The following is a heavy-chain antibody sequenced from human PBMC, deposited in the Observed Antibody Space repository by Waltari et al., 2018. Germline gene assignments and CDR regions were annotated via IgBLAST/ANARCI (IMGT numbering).Heavy chain of an antibody. CDR2: ISWDSGKI. Sequence: EVQLVESGGGLVQPGRSLRLSCILSGLTFEDYAMPWVRQAPGKGLEWVSGISWDSGKIGYADSVKGRFTISRDNAKNSLYLQMSSLRAEDTALYYCAKGPTSYEGFHIWGQGTMVTVSS. V-gene: IGHV3-9*01. J-gene: IGHJ3*02. CDR1: GLTFEDYA. D-gene: IGHD5-12*01. CDR3: AKGPTSYEGFHI.